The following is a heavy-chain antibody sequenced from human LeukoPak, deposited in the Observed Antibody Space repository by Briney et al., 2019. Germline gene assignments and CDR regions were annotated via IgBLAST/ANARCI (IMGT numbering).Heavy chain of an antibody. CDR2: IQYDGSNK. Sequence: GGSLRLSCAASGFTFSRYDMHWVRQAPGKGLEWVTFIQYDGSNKYYGDSVKGRFTISRDNSKNTLYLQMNSLRAEDTAVYYCAKAVLRKYYYYMDVWGKGTTVTISS. J-gene: IGHJ6*03. D-gene: IGHD1-14*01. CDR3: AKAVLRKYYYYMDV. CDR1: GFTFSRYD. V-gene: IGHV3-30*02.